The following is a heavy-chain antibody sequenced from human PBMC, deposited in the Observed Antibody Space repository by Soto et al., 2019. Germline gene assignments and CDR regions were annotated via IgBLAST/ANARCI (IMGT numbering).Heavy chain of an antibody. CDR1: GVSFSGYY. CDR2: INHSGST. V-gene: IGHV4-34*01. Sequence: SETLSLTCAVYGVSFSGYYWSWIRQPPGKGLEWIGEINHSGSTNYNPSLKSRVTISVDTSKNQFSLKLSSVTAADTAVYYCARYWNYGYRYYYGMDVWGQGTTVTVSS. J-gene: IGHJ6*02. D-gene: IGHD1-7*01. CDR3: ARYWNYGYRYYYGMDV.